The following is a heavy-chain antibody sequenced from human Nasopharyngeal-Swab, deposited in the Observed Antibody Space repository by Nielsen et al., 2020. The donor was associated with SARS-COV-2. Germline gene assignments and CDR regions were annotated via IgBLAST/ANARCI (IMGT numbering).Heavy chain of an antibody. CDR1: GFTFSSYA. CDR3: ARGRGYSSIFDY. J-gene: IGHJ4*02. CDR2: ISYDGSNK. D-gene: IGHD5-18*01. V-gene: IGHV3-30-3*01. Sequence: GGSLRLSCAASGFTFSSYAMHWVRQAPGKGLEWVAVISYDGSNKYYADSVKGRFTISRDNSKNTLYLQMNSLRAEDTAVYYCARGRGYSSIFDYWGQGTLVTVSS.